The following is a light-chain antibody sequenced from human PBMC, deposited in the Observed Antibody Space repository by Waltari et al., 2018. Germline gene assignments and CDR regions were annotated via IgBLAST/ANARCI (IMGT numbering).Light chain of an antibody. J-gene: IGLJ2*01. CDR3: QSYDSSLSGVV. CDR2: GNS. CDR1: SSNIGAGYD. V-gene: IGLV1-40*01. Sequence: QSVLTQPPSVSGAPGQRVTIPCTGSSSNIGAGYDVHWYQQLPGTAPKLPSYGNSNRPSGVPDRFSGSKSGTSASLAITGLQAEDEADYYCQSYDSSLSGVVFGGGTKLTVL.